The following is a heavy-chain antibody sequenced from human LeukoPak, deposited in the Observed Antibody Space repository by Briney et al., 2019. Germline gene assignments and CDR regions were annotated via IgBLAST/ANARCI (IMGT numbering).Heavy chain of an antibody. J-gene: IGHJ4*02. D-gene: IGHD1-7*01. CDR3: ARPNWNYLSNYFDY. CDR1: GHTFTGYY. V-gene: IGHV1-2*02. Sequence: ASVKVSCKASGHTFTGYYMHWVRQAPGQGLEWMGWINPNSGGTNYAQKFQGRVTMTRDTSISTAYMELSRLRSDDTAVYYCARPNWNYLSNYFDYWGQGTLVTVSS. CDR2: INPNSGGT.